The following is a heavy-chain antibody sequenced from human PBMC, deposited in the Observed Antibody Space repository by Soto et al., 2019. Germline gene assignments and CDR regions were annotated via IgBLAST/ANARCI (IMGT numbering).Heavy chain of an antibody. Sequence: EVQLVESGGGLVQPGGSLRLSCAASGFTFSSYWIHWVRQAPGKGLVRVSRVNNDGSDTIYADSVKGRFTISRDNAKNTVYLQMSRLSDEDTALFCWARGGFMHAFDRWGPATMV. D-gene: IGHD2-8*01. V-gene: IGHV3-74*01. CDR3: ARGGFMHAFDR. CDR2: VNNDGSDT. CDR1: GFTFSSYW. J-gene: IGHJ3*02.